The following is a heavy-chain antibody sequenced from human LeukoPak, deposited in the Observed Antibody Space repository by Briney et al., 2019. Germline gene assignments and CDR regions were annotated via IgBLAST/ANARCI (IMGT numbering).Heavy chain of an antibody. CDR3: ATSYDMGWLIGY. CDR2: IKQDGSEK. CDR1: GFTFGDTW. J-gene: IGHJ4*02. Sequence: GGSLRLSCAASGFTFGDTWMNWVRQVPGQGLEWVANIKQDGSEKFYVASVKGRFTISRDNGKSSLYLQKNSLRAEDTALYYCATSYDMGWLIGYWGQGTLVTVSS. D-gene: IGHD3/OR15-3a*01. V-gene: IGHV3-7*03.